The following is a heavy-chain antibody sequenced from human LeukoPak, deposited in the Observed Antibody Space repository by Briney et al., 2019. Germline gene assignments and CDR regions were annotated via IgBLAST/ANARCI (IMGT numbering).Heavy chain of an antibody. CDR1: GYSISSGYY. Sequence: PSETLSLTCTVSGYSISSGYYWGWIRQPPGKGLEWIGSIYHSGSTYYNPSLKSRVTISVDTSKNQFSLKLSSVTAADTAVYYCARATVRYFERWFDPWGQGTLVTVSS. D-gene: IGHD3-9*01. CDR2: IYHSGST. J-gene: IGHJ5*02. CDR3: ARATVRYFERWFDP. V-gene: IGHV4-38-2*02.